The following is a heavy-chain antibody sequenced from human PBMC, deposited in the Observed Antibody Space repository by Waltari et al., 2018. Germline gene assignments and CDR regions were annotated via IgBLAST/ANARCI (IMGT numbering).Heavy chain of an antibody. D-gene: IGHD6-13*01. Sequence: QVQLQESGPGLVKPSETLSLTCTVSGGSISSYYWSWIRQPPGKGLEWIGYIYYSGSTNYNPSLKSRVTISVDTSKNQFSLKLSSVTAADTAVYYCARSHSSSWYDYYYGMDVWGQGTTVTVSS. V-gene: IGHV4-59*01. CDR3: ARSHSSSWYDYYYGMDV. J-gene: IGHJ6*02. CDR1: GGSISSYY. CDR2: IYYSGST.